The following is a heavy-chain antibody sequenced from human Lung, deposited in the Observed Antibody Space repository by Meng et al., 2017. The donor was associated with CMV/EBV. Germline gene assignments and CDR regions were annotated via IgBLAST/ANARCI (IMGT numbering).Heavy chain of an antibody. J-gene: IGHJ6*02. D-gene: IGHD6-13*01. CDR3: ARDGLALTQQLVPYGMDV. CDR2: INPNSGGT. Sequence: VKVSCKASGYTFTGYYMHWVRQAPGQGLEWMGWINPNSGGTNYAQKFQGRVTMTRDTSISTAYMELSRVKSDDTAVYYCARDGLALTQQLVPYGMDVWGQGTTVTVSS. V-gene: IGHV1-2*02. CDR1: GYTFTGYY.